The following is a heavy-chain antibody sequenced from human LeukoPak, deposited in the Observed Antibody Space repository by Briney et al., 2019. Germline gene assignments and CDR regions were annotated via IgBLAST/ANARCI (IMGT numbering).Heavy chain of an antibody. CDR1: GFTFSSYA. CDR2: ISYDGSNK. Sequence: PGGSLRLSCAASGFTFSSYAMHWVRQAPGKGLEWVAAISYDGSNKYYADSVKGRFTISRDNSKNTLYLQMNSLRAEDTAVYYCARDRIGGEEYWGQGTLVTVSS. J-gene: IGHJ4*02. D-gene: IGHD3-16*01. CDR3: ARDRIGGEEY. V-gene: IGHV3-30-3*01.